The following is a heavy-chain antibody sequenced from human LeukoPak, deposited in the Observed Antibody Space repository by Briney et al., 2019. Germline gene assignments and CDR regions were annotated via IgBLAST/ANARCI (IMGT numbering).Heavy chain of an antibody. D-gene: IGHD3-22*01. CDR1: GFSLSTSGMC. V-gene: IGHV2-70*11. Sequence: SGPTLVNPTQTLTLTCTFSGFSLSTSGMCVSWIRQPPGKALEWLARIDWDDDKYYSTSLKTRLTISKDTSKNQVVLTMTNMDPVDTATYYCARIMPDSSGYCYFDYWGQGTLVTVSS. CDR2: IDWDDDK. CDR3: ARIMPDSSGYCYFDY. J-gene: IGHJ4*02.